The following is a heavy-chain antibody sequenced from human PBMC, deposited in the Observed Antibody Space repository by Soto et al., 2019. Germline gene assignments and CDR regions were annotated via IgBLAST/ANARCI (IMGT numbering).Heavy chain of an antibody. CDR2: IYYSGST. CDR3: ARDRGGQTAIGIYGMDV. J-gene: IGHJ6*02. CDR1: GGSVSSGSYY. V-gene: IGHV4-61*01. D-gene: IGHD3-10*01. Sequence: PSETLSLTCTVSGGSVSSGSYYWSWIRQPPGKGLEWIGYIYYSGSTNYHPPLKRRVTISVDTSKNHFSLKLSSVTAADTAVYYCARDRGGQTAIGIYGMDVWGQGTTVTVSS.